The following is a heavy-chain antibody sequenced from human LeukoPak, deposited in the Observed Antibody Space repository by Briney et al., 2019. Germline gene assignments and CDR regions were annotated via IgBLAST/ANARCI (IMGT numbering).Heavy chain of an antibody. D-gene: IGHD1-1*01. V-gene: IGHV3-23*01. Sequence: GGSLRLSCAASAFTFSSHPMGWVRRDQGRGLEWVSSICSSIGCTYYADSVRGRFAISRDDSKNTLYLQMNSLRAEDTAVYYCARISLAPSDNFDSWGQGTLVTVSS. CDR3: ARISLAPSDNFDS. CDR2: ICSSIGCT. CDR1: AFTFSSHP. J-gene: IGHJ4*02.